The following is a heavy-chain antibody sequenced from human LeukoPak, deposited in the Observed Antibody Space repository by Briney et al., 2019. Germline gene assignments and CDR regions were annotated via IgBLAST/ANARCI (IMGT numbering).Heavy chain of an antibody. CDR1: GYIFTGYY. V-gene: IGHV1-2*06. J-gene: IGHJ5*02. CDR2: INPNSGDT. CDR3: ARDLNPGNWFDP. Sequence: GASVKVSCXASGYIFTGYYMHWVRQAPGLGLELMGRINPNSGDTNYAQKFQGRVTMTRDTSINTVYMELRRLRSDDTAVYYCARDLNPGNWFDPWGQGTLDTVSS. D-gene: IGHD3-9*01.